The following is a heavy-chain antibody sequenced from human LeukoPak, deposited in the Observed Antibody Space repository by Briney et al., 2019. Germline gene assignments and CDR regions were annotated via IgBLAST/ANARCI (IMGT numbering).Heavy chain of an antibody. J-gene: IGHJ5*02. CDR2: IYYSGST. CDR3: ALGDGDYPWFDT. CDR1: GGSIRNYY. D-gene: IGHD4-17*01. Sequence: SETLSLTCTVSGGSIRNYYCSWIRQPPGKGLEWIGYIYYSGSTNYNPSLKSQVTLSVDTSKNQVSLKLNSVTAADTAVYYCALGDGDYPWFDTWGPGTLVTVSS. V-gene: IGHV4-59*01.